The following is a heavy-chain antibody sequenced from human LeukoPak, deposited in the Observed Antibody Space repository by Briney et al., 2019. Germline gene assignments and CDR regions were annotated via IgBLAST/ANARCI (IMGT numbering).Heavy chain of an antibody. CDR3: ARVYSDRYSNNWGYYYYYGMDV. CDR2: ITAYNGNT. V-gene: IGHV1-18*01. Sequence: ASVKVSCKASGYTFTSYGISWVRQAPGQGLEWMGWITAYNGNTNYVQKLQGRVTMTTDTSTTTAYMELRSLRSDDTAVYYCARVYSDRYSNNWGYYYYYGMDVWGQGTTVTVSS. J-gene: IGHJ6*02. CDR1: GYTFTSYG. D-gene: IGHD6-13*01.